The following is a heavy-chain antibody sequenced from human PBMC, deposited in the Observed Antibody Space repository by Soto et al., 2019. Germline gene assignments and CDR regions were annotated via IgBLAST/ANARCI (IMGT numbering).Heavy chain of an antibody. CDR3: ARIAVAGPDDY. CDR2: IYYSGST. Sequence: SETLSLTCTVAGGTISSYCWSWIRQPPGKGLEWIGYIYYSGSTNYNPSLKSRVTISVDTSKNQFSLKLSSVTAADTAVYYCARIAVAGPDDYWGQGTLVTVSS. D-gene: IGHD6-19*01. CDR1: GGTISSYC. V-gene: IGHV4-59*01. J-gene: IGHJ4*02.